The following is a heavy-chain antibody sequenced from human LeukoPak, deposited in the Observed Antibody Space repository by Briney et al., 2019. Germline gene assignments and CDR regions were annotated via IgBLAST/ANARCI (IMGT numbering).Heavy chain of an antibody. Sequence: AGGSLRLSCAGSGFNFSTYEMNWVRQAPGKGLEWLSYISSRGSSIYYADSVKGRFTISRDNAKNSLYLQMNSLRAEDTAVYYCAREVAPLYFHYGMDVWGEGTTVTVSS. J-gene: IGHJ6*01. V-gene: IGHV3-48*03. CDR2: ISSRGSSI. D-gene: IGHD2-21*01. CDR3: AREVAPLYFHYGMDV. CDR1: GFNFSTYE.